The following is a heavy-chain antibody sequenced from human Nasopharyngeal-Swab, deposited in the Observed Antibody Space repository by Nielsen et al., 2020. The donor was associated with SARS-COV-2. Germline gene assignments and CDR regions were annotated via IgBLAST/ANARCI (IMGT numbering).Heavy chain of an antibody. Sequence: GGSLRLSCAASGFTFSSYAMRWVRQAPGKGLEWVAVISYDGSNKYYADSVKGRFTISRDNSKNTLYLQMNSLRAEDTAVYYCARDRGGGWYYFDYWGQGTLVTVSS. J-gene: IGHJ4*02. CDR2: ISYDGSNK. V-gene: IGHV3-30-3*01. CDR3: ARDRGGGWYYFDY. D-gene: IGHD6-19*01. CDR1: GFTFSSYA.